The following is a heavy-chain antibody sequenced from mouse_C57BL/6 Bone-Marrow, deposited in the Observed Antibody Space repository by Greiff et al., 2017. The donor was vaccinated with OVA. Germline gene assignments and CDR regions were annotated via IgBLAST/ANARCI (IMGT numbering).Heavy chain of an antibody. J-gene: IGHJ2*01. CDR1: GFTFSSYA. V-gene: IGHV5-4*01. CDR2: ISYGGSYT. Sequence: EVQLVESGGGLVKPGGSLKLSCAASGFTFSSYAMSWVRQTPEKRLEWVATISYGGSYTYYPDNVKGRFTISRDNAKNNLYLQMSHLKSEDTAMYYCARDLYGNYLDYWGQGTTLTVSS. D-gene: IGHD2-1*01. CDR3: ARDLYGNYLDY.